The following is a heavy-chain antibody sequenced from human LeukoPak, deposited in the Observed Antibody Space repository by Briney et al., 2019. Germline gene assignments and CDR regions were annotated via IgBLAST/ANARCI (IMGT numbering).Heavy chain of an antibody. Sequence: GGSLRLSCAASGFSVGTNYMSWVRQAPGKGLEGVSVIYSGDHTHYADSVKGRFTISRDSSKNALCLQMNSLRAEDTAIYYCARDRGLGYCNGDDCYRAAFDIWGQGTVVTVSS. CDR1: GFSVGTNY. D-gene: IGHD2-15*01. CDR2: IYSGDHT. J-gene: IGHJ3*02. CDR3: ARDRGLGYCNGDDCYRAAFDI. V-gene: IGHV3-66*01.